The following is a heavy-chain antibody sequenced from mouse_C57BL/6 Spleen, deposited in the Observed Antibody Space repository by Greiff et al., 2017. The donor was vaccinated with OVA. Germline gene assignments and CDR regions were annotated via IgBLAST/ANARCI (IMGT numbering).Heavy chain of an antibody. V-gene: IGHV1-55*01. CDR2: IYPGSGST. CDR3: ARRGDYYGSSHYFDY. Sequence: QVQLQQSGAELVKPGASVKMSCKASGYTFTSYWITWVKQRPGQGLEWIGDIYPGSGSTNYNEKFKSKATLTVDTSSSTAYMQLSSLTSEDSAVYYCARRGDYYGSSHYFDYWGQGTTLTVSS. D-gene: IGHD1-1*01. J-gene: IGHJ2*01. CDR1: GYTFTSYW.